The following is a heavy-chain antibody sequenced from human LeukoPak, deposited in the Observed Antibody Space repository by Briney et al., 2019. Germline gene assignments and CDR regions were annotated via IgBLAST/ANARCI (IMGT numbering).Heavy chain of an antibody. Sequence: SQTLSLTCTVSGGSISSGSYYWSWIRQPAGTGLEWIGRIYTSGSTNYNPSLKSRVTISVDTSKNQFSLKLSSVTAADTAVYYCARAGGLWHGIDYWGQGTLVTVSS. CDR3: ARAGGLWHGIDY. CDR1: GGSISSGSYY. D-gene: IGHD3-16*01. J-gene: IGHJ4*02. CDR2: IYTSGST. V-gene: IGHV4-61*02.